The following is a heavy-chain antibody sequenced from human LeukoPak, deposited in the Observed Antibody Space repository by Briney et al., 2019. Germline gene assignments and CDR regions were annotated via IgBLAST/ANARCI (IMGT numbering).Heavy chain of an antibody. CDR3: ARELLHYYYYMDV. V-gene: IGHV4-61*02. J-gene: IGHJ6*03. D-gene: IGHD2-15*01. Sequence: SETLSLTCSVSGGSISSGSYYWSWIRQPAGKGLEWIGRIYTSGSTNYNPSLKSRVTISVDTSMNQFSLKLSSVTAADTAVYYCARELLHYYYYMDVWGKETTVTISS. CDR1: GGSISSGSYY. CDR2: IYTSGST.